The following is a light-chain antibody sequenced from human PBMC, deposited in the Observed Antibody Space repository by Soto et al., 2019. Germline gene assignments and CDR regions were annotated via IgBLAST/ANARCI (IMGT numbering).Light chain of an antibody. V-gene: IGKV1-39*01. J-gene: IGKJ1*01. CDR3: QQSYSSPRT. CDR1: HSISSY. CDR2: AAS. Sequence: DIQMTQSPYSLSASVGDRVTITCRASHSISSYLNWYQQKPGKAPKVLIYAASNLQSGVPSRFSGSGSGTDFTLTISSLQPEDFATYYCQQSYSSPRTFGQGTKVDI.